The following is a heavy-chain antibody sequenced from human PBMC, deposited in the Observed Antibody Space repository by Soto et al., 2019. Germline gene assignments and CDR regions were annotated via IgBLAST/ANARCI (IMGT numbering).Heavy chain of an antibody. CDR2: IIPIFGTA. J-gene: IGHJ5*02. D-gene: IGHD4-17*01. V-gene: IGHV1-69*05. CDR1: GGTFSSYA. CDR3: ARVNDYGDSNWFDP. Sequence: ASVKVSCKASGGTFSSYAISWVRQAPGQGLEWMGGIIPIFGTANYAQKFQGRVTITTDESTSTAYMELSSLRSEDTAVYYCARVNDYGDSNWFDPWGQGTLVTVSS.